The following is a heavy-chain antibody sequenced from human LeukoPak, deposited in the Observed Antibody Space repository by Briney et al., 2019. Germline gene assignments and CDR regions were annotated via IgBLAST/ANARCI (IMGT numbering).Heavy chain of an antibody. J-gene: IGHJ4*02. CDR2: IYHSGST. CDR3: ARGKMTTVIFDY. Sequence: SETLSLTCAVSGYSISSGYYWGWIRQPPGKGLEWIGSIYHSGSTYYNPSLKSRVTISVDTSKNQFSLKLSSVTAADTAVYYCARGKMTTVIFDYWGRETMVTVP. V-gene: IGHV4-38-2*01. CDR1: GYSISSGYY. D-gene: IGHD4-11*01.